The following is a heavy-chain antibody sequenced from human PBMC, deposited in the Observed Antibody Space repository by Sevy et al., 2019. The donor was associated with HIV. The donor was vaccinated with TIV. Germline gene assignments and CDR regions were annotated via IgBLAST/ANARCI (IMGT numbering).Heavy chain of an antibody. CDR3: ARVRYNYGSYYFDY. Sequence: GGSQRLSCAASTFTFSDYYMTWIRQAPGKGLESVSYISSRGSHIYYADSVKGRFTISRDNAKNSLYLQMNSLRAEDTAVYYCARVRYNYGSYYFDYWGQGTLVTVSS. CDR2: ISSRGSHI. D-gene: IGHD5-18*01. V-gene: IGHV3-11*01. J-gene: IGHJ4*02. CDR1: TFTFSDYY.